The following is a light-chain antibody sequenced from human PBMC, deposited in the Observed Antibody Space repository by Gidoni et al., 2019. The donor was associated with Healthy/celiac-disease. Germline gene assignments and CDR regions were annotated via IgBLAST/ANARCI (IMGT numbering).Light chain of an antibody. CDR1: QSISSY. CDR3: QQSYSTLIRT. J-gene: IGKJ1*01. Sequence: DIQMTQSPSSLSASVGDRVTITCRASQSISSYFNWYQQKPGKAPKLLIYAASSLQSGVPSRFSGSGSGTDFTLTISSLQPEDFATYYCQQSYSTLIRTFGQGTKVEIK. CDR2: AAS. V-gene: IGKV1-39*01.